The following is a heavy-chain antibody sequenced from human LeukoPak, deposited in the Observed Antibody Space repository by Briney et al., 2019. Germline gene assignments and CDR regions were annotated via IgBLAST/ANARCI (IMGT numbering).Heavy chain of an antibody. CDR1: GGSISSGDYY. CDR2: IYYSGST. Sequence: SQTLSLTCTVSGGSISSGDYYWSWIRQPPGKGLEWIGYIYYSGSTYYNPSLKSRVTISVDTSKNQFSLKLSSVTAADTAVHYCARDRGYCSSTSCYRVFDYWGQGTLVTVSS. CDR3: ARDRGYCSSTSCYRVFDY. V-gene: IGHV4-30-4*08. D-gene: IGHD2-2*01. J-gene: IGHJ4*02.